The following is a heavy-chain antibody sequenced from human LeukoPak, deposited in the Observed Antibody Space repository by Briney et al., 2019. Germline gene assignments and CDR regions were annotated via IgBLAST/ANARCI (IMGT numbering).Heavy chain of an antibody. CDR2: ITNSGTT. CDR3: ARVISDYGDPDAFDI. Sequence: SETLSLTCNVSGESISSHYWSWTRQSPGKGLEWIGYITNSGTTKFNPSLKSRVTISRDTSKNQISLRLSSVTAADTAVYYCARVISDYGDPDAFDIWGQGTMVTVPS. CDR1: GESISSHY. J-gene: IGHJ3*02. V-gene: IGHV4-59*11. D-gene: IGHD4-17*01.